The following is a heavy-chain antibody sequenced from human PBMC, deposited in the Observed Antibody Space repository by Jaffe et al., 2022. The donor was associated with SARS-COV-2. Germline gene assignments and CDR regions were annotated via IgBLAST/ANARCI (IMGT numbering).Heavy chain of an antibody. CDR3: ARDTFIAARPESYFDY. CDR1: GFTFSSYA. V-gene: IGHV3-30-3*01. CDR2: ISYDGSNK. Sequence: QVQLVESGGGVVQPGRSLRLSCAASGFTFSSYAMHWVRQAPGKGLEWVAVISYDGSNKYYADSVKGRFTISRDNSKNTLYLQMNSLRAEDTAVYYCARDTFIAARPESYFDYWGQGTLVTVSS. J-gene: IGHJ4*02. D-gene: IGHD6-6*01.